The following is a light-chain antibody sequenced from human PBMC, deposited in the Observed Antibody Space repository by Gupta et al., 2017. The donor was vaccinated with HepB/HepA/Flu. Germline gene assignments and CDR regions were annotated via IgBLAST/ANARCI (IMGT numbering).Light chain of an antibody. Sequence: QMTQSPSSLSASVGDKVTIPCQASQDIVNYLNWYQQKAGKAPKLLIYDASYLNVGVPSRFSGSGYGTKFTFTISSLQPEDIATYYCEQYDDLQTFGPGT. V-gene: IGKV1-33*01. CDR3: EQYDDLQT. CDR2: DAS. J-gene: IGKJ5*01. CDR1: QDIVNY.